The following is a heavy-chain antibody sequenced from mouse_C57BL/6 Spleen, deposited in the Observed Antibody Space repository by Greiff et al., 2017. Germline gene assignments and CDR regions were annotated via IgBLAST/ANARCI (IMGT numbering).Heavy chain of an antibody. D-gene: IGHD1-1*01. J-gene: IGHJ4*01. CDR3: ARPSTVVATDAMDY. V-gene: IGHV1-53*01. CDR2: INPSNGGT. Sequence: VQLQQPGTELAKPGASVKLSCKASGYTFTSSWMHWVKQRPGQGLEWIGNINPSNGGTNYNEKFKIKATLTVDKSSSTAYMQLSSLTSEDSAVYYCARPSTVVATDAMDYWGQGTSVTVSS. CDR1: GYTFTSSW.